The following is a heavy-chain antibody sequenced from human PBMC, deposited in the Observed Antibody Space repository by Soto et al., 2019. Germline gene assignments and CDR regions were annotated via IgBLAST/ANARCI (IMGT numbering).Heavy chain of an antibody. Sequence: QVQLVESGGGVVEPGGALRLSCAASGFTFRNHGMHWVRQAPGKGLEWLTVIWYDGSHKYYADSVKGRFTTSRDNSENTLTLEMNSPGAEDTVVYYWVRSSAGGRRGGGDLWGQGTLVTVSS. CDR2: IWYDGSHK. D-gene: IGHD3-16*01. J-gene: IGHJ5*02. CDR1: GFTFRNHG. CDR3: VRSSAGGRRGGGDL. V-gene: IGHV3-33*01.